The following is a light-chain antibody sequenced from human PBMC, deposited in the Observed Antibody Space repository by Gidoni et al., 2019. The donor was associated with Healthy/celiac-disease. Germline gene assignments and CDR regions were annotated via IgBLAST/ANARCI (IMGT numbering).Light chain of an antibody. J-gene: IGKJ4*01. Sequence: EIVLTQSPATLSLSPGERATLSCSASQSVSSYLAWYQQKPDQAPRLLIYDASNRATGIPARFSGSGSGTDFTLTISSLEPEDFAVYYCQQRSNWPPVFGGGTKVEIK. CDR2: DAS. CDR1: QSVSSY. V-gene: IGKV3-11*01. CDR3: QQRSNWPPV.